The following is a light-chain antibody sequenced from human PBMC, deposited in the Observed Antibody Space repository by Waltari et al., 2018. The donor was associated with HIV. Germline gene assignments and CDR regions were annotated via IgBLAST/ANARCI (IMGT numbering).Light chain of an antibody. CDR1: SSNIGNNS. Sequence: QSVLTQPPSVSAAPGQQVTISCSGRSSNIGNNSVSWYQQLPGTAPKLLIYDNNKRPSGIPDRFSGSKSGTSATLGITGLQTGDEADYYCGTWDSSLSAVVFGGGTKLTVL. V-gene: IGLV1-51*01. J-gene: IGLJ2*01. CDR3: GTWDSSLSAVV. CDR2: DNN.